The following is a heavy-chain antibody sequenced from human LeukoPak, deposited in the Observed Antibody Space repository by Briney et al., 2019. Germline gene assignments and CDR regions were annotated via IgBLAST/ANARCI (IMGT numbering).Heavy chain of an antibody. V-gene: IGHV3-66*01. D-gene: IGHD6-19*01. CDR2: IYSGGST. CDR1: GFTVSSNY. Sequence: PGGSLRLSCAASGFTVSSNYMSWVRQAPGKGLEWVSVIYSGGSTYYADSVKGRFTISRDNSKNTLYLQMNSLRAEDTAVYYCAKDRLLAVAGTDYFDYWGQGTLVTVSS. CDR3: AKDRLLAVAGTDYFDY. J-gene: IGHJ4*02.